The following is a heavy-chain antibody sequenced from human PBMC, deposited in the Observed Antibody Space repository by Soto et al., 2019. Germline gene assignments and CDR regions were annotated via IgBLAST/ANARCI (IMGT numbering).Heavy chain of an antibody. CDR3: ASKFGELLADAFDI. V-gene: IGHV4-4*02. Sequence: SETLSLTCAVSGGSISSRYWWSWVRQPPGKGLEWIGEIYHTGSTNYNPSLKSRVVMSIDKSKNQFSLNLNSVTAADTAVYYCASKFGELLADAFDIWGPGTLVTVSS. CDR2: IYHTGST. CDR1: GGSISSRYW. D-gene: IGHD3-10*01. J-gene: IGHJ4*02.